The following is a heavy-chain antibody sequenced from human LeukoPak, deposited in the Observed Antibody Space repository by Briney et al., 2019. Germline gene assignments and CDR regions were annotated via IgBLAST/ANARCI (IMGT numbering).Heavy chain of an antibody. CDR2: IIPILGTA. CDR3: ARDGVGYCSGGSCSYYFDY. CDR1: GGTFSSYA. Sequence: SVKVSCKASGGTFSSYAISWVRQAPGQGLEWMGGIIPILGTANYAQKFQGRVTITADESTSTAYMELSSLRSEDTAVYYCARDGVGYCSGGSCSYYFDYWGQGTLVTVSS. D-gene: IGHD2-15*01. J-gene: IGHJ4*02. V-gene: IGHV1-69*13.